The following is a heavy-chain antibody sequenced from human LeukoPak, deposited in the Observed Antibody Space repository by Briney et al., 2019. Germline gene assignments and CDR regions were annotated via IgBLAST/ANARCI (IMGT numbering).Heavy chain of an antibody. J-gene: IGHJ4*02. D-gene: IGHD5-18*01. CDR2: FDPEDGET. CDR3: ATDLNVDTAMVYY. V-gene: IGHV1-24*01. Sequence: ASVKVSCKVSGYTLTELSMHWVRQAPGKGLEWMGGFDPEDGETIYAQKFQGRVTMNEDTSTDTAYMELSSLRSEDTAVYYCATDLNVDTAMVYYWGQGTLVTVSS. CDR1: GYTLTELS.